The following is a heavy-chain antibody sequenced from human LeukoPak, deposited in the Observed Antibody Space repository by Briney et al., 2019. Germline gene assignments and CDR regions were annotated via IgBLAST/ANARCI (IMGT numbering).Heavy chain of an antibody. D-gene: IGHD3-16*01. CDR3: ARLGGDSTNAFDI. Sequence: SVKVSCKASGGTFSSYAISWVRQAPGQGLEWMGRIIPIFGTANYAQKFQGRVTITTDGSTSTAYMELSSLRSEDTAVYYCARLGGDSTNAFDIWGQGTMVTVSS. V-gene: IGHV1-69*05. J-gene: IGHJ3*02. CDR2: IIPIFGTA. CDR1: GGTFSSYA.